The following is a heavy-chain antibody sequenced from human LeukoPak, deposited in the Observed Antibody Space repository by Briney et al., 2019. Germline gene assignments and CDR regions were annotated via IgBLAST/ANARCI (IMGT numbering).Heavy chain of an antibody. D-gene: IGHD5-18*01. CDR1: GYTFTNYA. CDR2: INAGNGNS. V-gene: IGHV1-3*01. Sequence: GASVKVSCKASGYTFTNYAIHWVRLAPGQRLEWMGWINAGNGNSQYSQRFQGRVTITRDTSANTAYMEMSSLRSGDTAVYYCARGGLQLWFSPDAFDIWGQGTMVTVSS. CDR3: ARGGLQLWFSPDAFDI. J-gene: IGHJ3*02.